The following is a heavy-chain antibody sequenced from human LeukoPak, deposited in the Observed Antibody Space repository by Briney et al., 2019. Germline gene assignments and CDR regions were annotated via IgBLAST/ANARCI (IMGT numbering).Heavy chain of an antibody. D-gene: IGHD6-13*01. CDR3: ASEFVAAAGTDY. CDR2: ISYDGSNK. CDR1: GFTFSSYA. J-gene: IGHJ4*02. Sequence: GGSLRLSFAASGFTFSSYAMHLVRQAPGKVLEWVAVISYDGSNKYYADSVKGRFTISRDNSKNTLYLQMNSLRAEDTAVYYCASEFVAAAGTDYWGQGTLVTVSS. V-gene: IGHV3-30*04.